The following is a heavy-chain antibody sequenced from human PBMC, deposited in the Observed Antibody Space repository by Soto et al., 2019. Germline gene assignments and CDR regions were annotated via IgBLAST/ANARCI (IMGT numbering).Heavy chain of an antibody. J-gene: IGHJ4*02. V-gene: IGHV3-13*01. CDR2: IGTAADT. CDR3: AKSQEIGTHFFDS. D-gene: IGHD6-13*01. Sequence: PGGSLRLSCEASGFTFSRFDMHWVRQPTGKGLEWVSSIGTAADTYYAVSVKGRFTISRDNAKNSLSLQMNSLRAGDMAVYFCAKSQEIGTHFFDSWGQGTQVTVSS. CDR1: GFTFSRFD.